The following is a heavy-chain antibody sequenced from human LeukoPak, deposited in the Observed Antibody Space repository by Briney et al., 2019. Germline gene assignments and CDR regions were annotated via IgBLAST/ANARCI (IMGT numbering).Heavy chain of an antibody. CDR1: GGTFSSYA. J-gene: IGHJ6*03. Sequence: GSSVKVSCKASGGTFSSYAISWVRQAPGQGLEWMGGIIPIFGTANYAQKSQRRVTITTDESTSTAYMELSSLRSEDTAVYYCATITGTNIDGDYYYYMDVWGKGTTVTVSS. V-gene: IGHV1-69*05. D-gene: IGHD1-7*01. CDR2: IIPIFGTA. CDR3: ATITGTNIDGDYYYYMDV.